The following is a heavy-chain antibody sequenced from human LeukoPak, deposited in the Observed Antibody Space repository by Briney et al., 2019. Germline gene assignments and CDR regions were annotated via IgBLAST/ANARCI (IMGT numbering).Heavy chain of an antibody. V-gene: IGHV1-69*04. CDR2: IIPILGIA. J-gene: IGHJ4*02. CDR3: ASGRTTVVTLEPFDY. CDR1: GGTFSSYA. D-gene: IGHD4-23*01. Sequence: SVKVSCKASGGTFSSYAISWVRQAPGQGLEWMGRIIPILGIANYAQKFQGRVTITADKSTSTAYMELSSLRSEDTAVYYCASGRTTVVTLEPFDYWGQGTLVTVSS.